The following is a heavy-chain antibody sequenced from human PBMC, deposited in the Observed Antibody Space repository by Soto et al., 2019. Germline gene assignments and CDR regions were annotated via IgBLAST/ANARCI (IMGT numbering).Heavy chain of an antibody. J-gene: IGHJ3*02. CDR3: ARVKEIVGVVVVAATDAFDI. CDR2: IYYSGST. V-gene: IGHV4-59*01. CDR1: GGSISSYY. D-gene: IGHD2-15*01. Sequence: SETLSLTCTVSGGSISSYYWSWIRQPPGKGLEWIGYIYYSGSTNYNPSLKSRVTISVDTSKNQFSLKLSSVTAADTAVYYCARVKEIVGVVVVAATDAFDIWGQGTMVTVSS.